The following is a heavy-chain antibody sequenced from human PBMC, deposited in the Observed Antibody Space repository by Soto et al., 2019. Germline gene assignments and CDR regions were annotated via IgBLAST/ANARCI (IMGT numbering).Heavy chain of an antibody. J-gene: IGHJ6*02. D-gene: IGHD2-15*01. Sequence: EASVKVACKASGCPFSVYAISWVRQVPGQGLDWMGGIIPIFGTANYAQKFQGRVTTTADESTSTAYMELSSLRSEDTAVYHSARDPGGGCSSILAYYYGMDVWGQGTAVTVSS. V-gene: IGHV1-69*13. CDR2: IIPIFGTA. CDR3: ARDPGGGCSSILAYYYGMDV. CDR1: GCPFSVYA.